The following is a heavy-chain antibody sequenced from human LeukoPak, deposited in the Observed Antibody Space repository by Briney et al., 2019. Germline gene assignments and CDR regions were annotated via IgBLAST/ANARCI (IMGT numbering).Heavy chain of an antibody. CDR3: AKTAKYYYGSETYFFFEE. CDR1: GGSISTYY. CDR2: IKTSGST. J-gene: IGHJ4*02. D-gene: IGHD3-10*01. V-gene: IGHV4-4*07. Sequence: PSETLSLTCTVSGGSISTYYWSWIRQPVGKGLEWIGHIKTSGSTHYNPSLRSRVSMSVDTSKNHFSLNLTSVTAADTAVYYCAKTAKYYYGSETYFFFEEWGQGTLVTVSS.